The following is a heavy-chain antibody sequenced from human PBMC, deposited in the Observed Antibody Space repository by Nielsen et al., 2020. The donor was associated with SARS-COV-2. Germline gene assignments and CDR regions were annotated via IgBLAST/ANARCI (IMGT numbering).Heavy chain of an antibody. CDR3: ARDNWGRMDV. J-gene: IGHJ6*02. CDR2: IYTDGST. D-gene: IGHD7-27*01. V-gene: IGHV3-66*01. CDR1: GFTFSDYY. Sequence: GGSLRLSCAASGFTFSDYYMSWSRQAAGKGLDWVSVIYTDGSTSYADSAKGRFTVSRDNSKNTLYLQMNSLRAEDTAMYYWARDNWGRMDVWGQGTTVTVSS.